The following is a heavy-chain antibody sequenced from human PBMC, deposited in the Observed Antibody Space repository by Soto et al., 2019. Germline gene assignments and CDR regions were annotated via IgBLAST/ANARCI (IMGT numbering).Heavy chain of an antibody. Sequence: RASLKVCCNASGGTFSSYAIGWVRQAPGQGLEWMGGIIPIFGTANYAQKFQGRVTITADKSTSTAYMELSSLRSEDTAVYYCARSLDCSSTSCYDTPHLYYGMDVWGQGTTVTVSS. J-gene: IGHJ6*02. CDR3: ARSLDCSSTSCYDTPHLYYGMDV. V-gene: IGHV1-69*06. CDR1: GGTFSSYA. CDR2: IIPIFGTA. D-gene: IGHD2-2*01.